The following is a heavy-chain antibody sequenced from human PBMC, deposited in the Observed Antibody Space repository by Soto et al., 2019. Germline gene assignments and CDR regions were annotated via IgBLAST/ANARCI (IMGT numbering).Heavy chain of an antibody. Sequence: ASVKVSCKASGYTFTGYYMNWVRHAPGQGREWMGWINPNSGGTNYAQKFQGWVTMTRDTSISTAYMELSRLRSDDTAVYYCARDPHPVVVPFGGWFDPWGQGTLVTVSS. J-gene: IGHJ5*02. CDR2: INPNSGGT. CDR1: GYTFTGYY. V-gene: IGHV1-2*04. CDR3: ARDPHPVVVPFGGWFDP. D-gene: IGHD2-2*01.